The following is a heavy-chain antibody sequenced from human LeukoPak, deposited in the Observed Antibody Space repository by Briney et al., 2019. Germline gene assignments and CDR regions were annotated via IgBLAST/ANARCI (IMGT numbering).Heavy chain of an antibody. CDR2: ISYDGSNK. D-gene: IGHD1-14*01. Sequence: GGSLRLSCAASGFTFSSYAMHWVRQAPGKGLEWVAVISYDGSNKYYADSVKGRFTISRDNSKNTLYLQMNSLRAEDTAVYYCALSANQPTHSTGYYWGQGTLVTVSS. V-gene: IGHV3-30-3*01. CDR1: GFTFSSYA. J-gene: IGHJ4*02. CDR3: ALSANQPTHSTGYY.